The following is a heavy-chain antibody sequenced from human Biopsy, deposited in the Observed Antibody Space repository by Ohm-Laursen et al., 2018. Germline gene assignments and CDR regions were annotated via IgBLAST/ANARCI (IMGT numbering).Heavy chain of an antibody. D-gene: IGHD6-25*01. Sequence: SLRLSCTASGFTFSSYGMHWVRQAPGKGLEWVAVIWYDGSRQYYADSVKGRFAISRDNSKNTLYLQMNSLRAEDTAVYYCARDGAAGYGLDVWGQGTTVTVSS. V-gene: IGHV3-33*01. CDR3: ARDGAAGYGLDV. CDR2: IWYDGSRQ. CDR1: GFTFSSYG. J-gene: IGHJ6*02.